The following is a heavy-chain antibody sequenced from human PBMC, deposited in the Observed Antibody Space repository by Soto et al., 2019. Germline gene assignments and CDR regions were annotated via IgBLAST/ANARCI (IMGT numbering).Heavy chain of an antibody. D-gene: IGHD6-13*01. Sequence: ASVKVSCKASGYTFTSYAMHWVRQAPGQRLEWMGWINAGNGNTKYSQKFQGRVTITRDTSASTAYMELSSLRSEDTAVCYCARSGIAAAAPDYWGQGTLVTVSS. CDR3: ARSGIAAAAPDY. CDR1: GYTFTSYA. CDR2: INAGNGNT. V-gene: IGHV1-3*01. J-gene: IGHJ4*02.